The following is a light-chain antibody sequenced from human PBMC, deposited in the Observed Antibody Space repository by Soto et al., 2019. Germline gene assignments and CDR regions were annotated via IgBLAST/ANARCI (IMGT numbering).Light chain of an antibody. J-gene: IGKJ4*01. Sequence: IVMTQSPATLSVSPGERVTLSCRARRSVGSNLAWYQQTPGHAPRVVIYDASTRATVIPARFSGSGSGTEFTLTISSLQSEDFAVYYCQQYDTWPLTFGGGTKVDIK. CDR3: QQYDTWPLT. CDR1: RSVGSN. V-gene: IGKV3-15*01. CDR2: DAS.